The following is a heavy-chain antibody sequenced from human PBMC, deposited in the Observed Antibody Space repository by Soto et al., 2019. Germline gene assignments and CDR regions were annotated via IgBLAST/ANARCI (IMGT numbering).Heavy chain of an antibody. J-gene: IGHJ4*02. V-gene: IGHV4-4*02. CDR1: GASISSTDW. D-gene: IGHD6-13*01. Sequence: PSETLSLTCVVSGASISSTDWWTWVRQPPEKGLEWIGEIDHNGRINDNPSLKSRLTMSVDKSNNLFSLRLTSVTAADTAVYYCARRGPIAGKTIFDYWGQGTLVTVSS. CDR2: IDHNGRI. CDR3: ARRGPIAGKTIFDY.